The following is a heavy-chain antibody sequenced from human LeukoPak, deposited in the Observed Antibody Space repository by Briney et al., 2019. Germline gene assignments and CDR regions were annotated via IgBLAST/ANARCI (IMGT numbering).Heavy chain of an antibody. V-gene: IGHV4-4*07. CDR3: ARDRHGWSFDY. J-gene: IGHJ4*02. D-gene: IGHD6-19*01. CDR2: LYTSENI. CDR1: GGSISSYY. Sequence: SETLSLTCTVSGGSISSYYWSWIRQPAGKGLEWIGRLYTSENISYNPSLKSRVTMSVDMSKNQFSLKLSSVTASDTAVYYCARDRHGWSFDYWGQGTLVTVSS.